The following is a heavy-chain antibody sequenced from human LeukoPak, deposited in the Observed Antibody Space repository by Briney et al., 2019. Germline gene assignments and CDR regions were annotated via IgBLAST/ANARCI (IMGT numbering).Heavy chain of an antibody. CDR2: ISSSGSTI. CDR1: GFTFSSYE. Sequence: GGSLRLSCTASGFTFSSYEMNWVRQAPGKGLEWVSYISSSGSTIYYADSVKGRFTISRDNAKNSLYLQMNSLRAEDTAVYYCARDPDSTSNGGVWGKGTTVTISS. V-gene: IGHV3-48*03. D-gene: IGHD2-2*01. J-gene: IGHJ6*04. CDR3: ARDPDSTSNGGV.